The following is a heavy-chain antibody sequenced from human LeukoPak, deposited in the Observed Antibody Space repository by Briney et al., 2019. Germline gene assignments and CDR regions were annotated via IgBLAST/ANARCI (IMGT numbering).Heavy chain of an antibody. CDR3: ARVSLAGIAAAFDY. V-gene: IGHV1-46*01. Sequence: ASVKVSCKASGYTFTSYYMHWVRQAPGQGLEWMGIINPSGGSTSYAQKFQGRVTMTRDTSISTAYMELSRLRSDDTAVYYCARVSLAGIAAAFDYWGQGTLVTVSS. J-gene: IGHJ4*02. CDR2: INPSGGST. CDR1: GYTFTSYY. D-gene: IGHD6-13*01.